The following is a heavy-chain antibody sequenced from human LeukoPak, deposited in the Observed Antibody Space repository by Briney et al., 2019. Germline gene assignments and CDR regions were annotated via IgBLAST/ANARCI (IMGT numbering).Heavy chain of an antibody. V-gene: IGHV3-23*01. J-gene: IGHJ4*02. CDR1: GFTFSGYA. CDR2: ISGSGGST. Sequence: GGSLRLSCAASGFTFSGYAMSWVRQAPGKGLEWVSAISGSGGSTYYADSVEGRFTISRDNSKNTLYLQMNSLRAEDTAVYYCAKGRLLWFGELIDYWGQGTLVTVSS. D-gene: IGHD3-10*01. CDR3: AKGRLLWFGELIDY.